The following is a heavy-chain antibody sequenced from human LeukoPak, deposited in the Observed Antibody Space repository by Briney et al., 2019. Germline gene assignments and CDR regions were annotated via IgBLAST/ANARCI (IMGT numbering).Heavy chain of an antibody. J-gene: IGHJ1*01. Sequence: GESLKISCKGPGYSFNSYWIGWVRQMTGKGLEWMGIIYPGDSDTRYSPSFQGQVAISADKSISTAYLQWTSLKASDTAMYYCALRGTQEYFVHWGQGTLVTVSS. V-gene: IGHV5-51*01. CDR1: GYSFNSYW. CDR2: IYPGDSDT. CDR3: ALRGTQEYFVH.